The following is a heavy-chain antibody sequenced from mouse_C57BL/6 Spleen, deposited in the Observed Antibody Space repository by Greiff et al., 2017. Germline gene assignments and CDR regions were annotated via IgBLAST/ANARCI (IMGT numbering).Heavy chain of an antibody. V-gene: IGHV1-64*01. J-gene: IGHJ1*03. D-gene: IGHD1-1*01. CDR1: GYTFTSYW. CDR2: IHPNSGST. CDR3: AREKLVLQYFDD. Sequence: QVQLQQPGAELVKPGASVKLSCKASGYTFTSYWMHWVKQRPGQGLEWIGMIHPNSGSTNYNEKFKGKATLTVDKSSSTAYMQLSSLTSEDSAVYYCAREKLVLQYFDDWGTGTTVTVSS.